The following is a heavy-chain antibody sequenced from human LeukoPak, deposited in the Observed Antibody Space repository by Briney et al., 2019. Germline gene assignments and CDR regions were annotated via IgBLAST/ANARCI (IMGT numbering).Heavy chain of an antibody. CDR2: INWNGGST. J-gene: IGHJ4*02. Sequence: PGGSLRLSCAASGFTFDDYGMSWVRQAPGKGLEWVSGINWNGGSTGYADSVKGRFTISRDNAKNSLYLQMNSLRAEDTALYYCARDEYSSSSEYFDYWGQGTLVTVSS. D-gene: IGHD6-6*01. CDR3: ARDEYSSSSEYFDY. CDR1: GFTFDDYG. V-gene: IGHV3-20*04.